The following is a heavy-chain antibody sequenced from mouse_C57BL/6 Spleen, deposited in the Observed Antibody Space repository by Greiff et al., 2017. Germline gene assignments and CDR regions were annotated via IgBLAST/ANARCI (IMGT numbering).Heavy chain of an antibody. J-gene: IGHJ4*01. CDR3: ASEEYGKGDY. D-gene: IGHD2-10*02. V-gene: IGHV1-59*01. CDR1: GYAFTSYW. CDR2: IDPSDSYT. Sequence: QVQLQQPGAELVRPGTSVKLSCKASGYAFTSYWMHWVKQRPGQGLEWIGVIDPSDSYTNYNQKFKGKATLTVDTSSSTAYMQLSSLTSEDSAVYYCASEEYGKGDYWGQGTSVTVSS.